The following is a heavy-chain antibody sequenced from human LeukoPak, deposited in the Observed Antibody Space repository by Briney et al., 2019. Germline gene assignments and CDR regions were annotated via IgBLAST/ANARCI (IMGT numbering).Heavy chain of an antibody. J-gene: IGHJ4*02. D-gene: IGHD1-26*01. CDR2: VWYDGSYK. V-gene: IGHV3-33*06. Sequence: GRSLRLSCAASGFPFSSYAMHWVRQAPGKGLEWVAVVWYDGSYKYTADSVKGRFTISRDNSKNTLYLQMNSLRLEDTAVYYCAKDFEAGAGFDSWGQGTLVTVSS. CDR1: GFPFSSYA. CDR3: AKDFEAGAGFDS.